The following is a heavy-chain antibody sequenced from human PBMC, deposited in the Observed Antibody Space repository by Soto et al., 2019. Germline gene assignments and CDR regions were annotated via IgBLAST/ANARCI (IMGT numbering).Heavy chain of an antibody. D-gene: IGHD1-26*01. V-gene: IGHV3-30*18. CDR2: ISYDEINK. J-gene: IGHJ4*02. CDR3: AKVGLMGAYRKSFFDY. Sequence: PGGSLRLSCAASGFTFTTFGMHWVRQAPGKGLEWVAFISYDEINKYYADSVKGRFTISRDISKNTLYLQMNNLRPEDPAVYYCAKVGLMGAYRKSFFDYWGQGTLVTVSS. CDR1: GFTFTTFG.